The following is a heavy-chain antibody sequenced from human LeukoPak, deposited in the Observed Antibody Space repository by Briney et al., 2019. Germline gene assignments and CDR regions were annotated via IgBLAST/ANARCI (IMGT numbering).Heavy chain of an antibody. CDR1: GGSISSGSYS. D-gene: IGHD1-26*01. CDR3: ARVVGARYNWFDP. V-gene: IGHV4-61*02. CDR2: IYTSGST. J-gene: IGHJ5*02. Sequence: PSETLSLTCTVSGGSISSGSYSWSWIRQPAGKGLEWIGRIYTSGSTNYNPSLKSRVTISVDTSKNQFSLKLSSVTAADTAVYYCARVVGARYNWFDPWGQGTLVTVSS.